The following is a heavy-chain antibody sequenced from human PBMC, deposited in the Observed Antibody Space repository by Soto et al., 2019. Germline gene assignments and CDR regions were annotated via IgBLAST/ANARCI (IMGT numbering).Heavy chain of an antibody. D-gene: IGHD1-26*01. CDR3: ATQEVGGSYVYTFDP. CDR2: IYYSGST. Sequence: QLQLQESGPGLVKPSETLSLTCTVSGGSISSSSYYWGWIRQPPGKGLECIGGIYYSGSTYYNPSLKSRVTLSVDSSKNPFSLKLSSVTAADTAVYYCATQEVGGSYVYTFDPWGQGTLVTVSS. V-gene: IGHV4-39*02. J-gene: IGHJ5*02. CDR1: GGSISSSSYY.